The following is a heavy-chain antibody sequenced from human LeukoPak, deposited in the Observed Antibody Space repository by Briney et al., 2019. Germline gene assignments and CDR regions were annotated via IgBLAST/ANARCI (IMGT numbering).Heavy chain of an antibody. V-gene: IGHV3-9*01. CDR2: ISWNSGSI. CDR3: ARALTMGDKVATIKRYYFDY. D-gene: IGHD5-12*01. Sequence: GGSLRLSCAASGFTFDDYAMHWVRQAPGKGLEWVSGISWNSGSIGYADSVKGRFTISRDNAKNSLYLQMNSLRAEDTAVYYCARALTMGDKVATIKRYYFDYWGQGTLVTVSS. CDR1: GFTFDDYA. J-gene: IGHJ4*02.